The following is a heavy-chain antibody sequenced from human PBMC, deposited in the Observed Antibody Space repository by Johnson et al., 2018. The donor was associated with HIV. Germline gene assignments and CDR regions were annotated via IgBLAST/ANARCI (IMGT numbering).Heavy chain of an antibody. D-gene: IGHD3-16*01. CDR2: IAHDESIT. Sequence: VQLVESGGGVVQPGGSLRLSCAASGFTFADYGMHWVRQPPGKGLEWVAFIAHDESITHYADSVKGRFTMSRDNSKNTLYLQMNSLRVEDTAVYYCARVGRLPSTFDIWGQGTMVTVSS. V-gene: IGHV3-30*02. CDR3: ARVGRLPSTFDI. J-gene: IGHJ3*02. CDR1: GFTFADYG.